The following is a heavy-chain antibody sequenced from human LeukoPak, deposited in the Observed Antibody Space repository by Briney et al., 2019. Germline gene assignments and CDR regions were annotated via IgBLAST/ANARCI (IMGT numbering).Heavy chain of an antibody. J-gene: IGHJ5*02. V-gene: IGHV1-69*05. D-gene: IGHD3-22*01. CDR3: ARASFYYDSSGYLNWFDP. Sequence: SVKVSCKASGGTFSSYAISWVRQAPGQGLEWMGRIIPIFGTANYAQKFQGRVTITTDESTSTAYMELSSLRSEDTAVYYCARASFYYDSSGYLNWFDPWGQGTLVTVSS. CDR2: IIPIFGTA. CDR1: GGTFSSYA.